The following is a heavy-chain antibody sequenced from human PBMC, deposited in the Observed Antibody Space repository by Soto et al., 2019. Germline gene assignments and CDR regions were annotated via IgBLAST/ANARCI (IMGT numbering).Heavy chain of an antibody. CDR3: ARDPITIFGVVIAPPDV. D-gene: IGHD3-3*01. CDR2: ISNTDGGT. J-gene: IGHJ6*02. Sequence: PGGSLRLSCAASGFTFTRFAMSWVRQAPGKGLEWVSTISNTDGGTHYTHSVKGRFTISRDNSKNTLYLQMNSLRAEDTAVYYCARDPITIFGVVIAPPDVWGQGTTVTVSS. V-gene: IGHV3-23*01. CDR1: GFTFTRFA.